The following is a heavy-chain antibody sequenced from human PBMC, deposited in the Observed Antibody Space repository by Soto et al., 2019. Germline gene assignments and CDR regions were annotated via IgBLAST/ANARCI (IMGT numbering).Heavy chain of an antibody. Sequence: SETLSLTCAVYGGSFSGYYWSWIRQPPGQGLEWIGEINHSGSTNYNPSLKSRVTISVDTSKNQFSLKLSSVTAADTAVYYCARRSSWYPYYYYYGMDVWGQGTTVTVSS. V-gene: IGHV4-34*01. CDR2: INHSGST. D-gene: IGHD6-13*01. J-gene: IGHJ6*02. CDR1: GGSFSGYY. CDR3: ARRSSWYPYYYYYGMDV.